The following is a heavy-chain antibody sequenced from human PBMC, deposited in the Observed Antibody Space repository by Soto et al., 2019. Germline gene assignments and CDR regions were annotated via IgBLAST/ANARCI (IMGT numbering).Heavy chain of an antibody. Sequence: GGSLRLSCAASGFTFSSYAMSWVRQAPGKGLEWVSAISGSGGSTYYADSVKGRFTISRDNSKNTLYLQMNSLRAEDTAVYYCAKYQGDSSGFRMYYYYGMDVWGQGTTVTVSS. D-gene: IGHD3-22*01. J-gene: IGHJ6*02. V-gene: IGHV3-23*01. CDR1: GFTFSSYA. CDR3: AKYQGDSSGFRMYYYYGMDV. CDR2: ISGSGGST.